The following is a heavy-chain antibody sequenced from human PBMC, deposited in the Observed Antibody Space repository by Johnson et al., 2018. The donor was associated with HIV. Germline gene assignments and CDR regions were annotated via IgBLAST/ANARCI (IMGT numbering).Heavy chain of an antibody. CDR2: ISFDGSNK. D-gene: IGHD6-13*01. J-gene: IGHJ3*01. CDR3: ARDGKYSSIGPDAFDV. CDR1: GLSFSNFC. V-gene: IGHV3-30*03. Sequence: QVQLVESGGGVVQPGKSLTLSCVASGLSFSNFCIHWVRQAPGKGPAWVAVISFDGSNKYYVDSVKGRFTISRDNSENTLYLQMNSLRPEDTAVYFCARDGKYSSIGPDAFDVWGQGTMVAVSS.